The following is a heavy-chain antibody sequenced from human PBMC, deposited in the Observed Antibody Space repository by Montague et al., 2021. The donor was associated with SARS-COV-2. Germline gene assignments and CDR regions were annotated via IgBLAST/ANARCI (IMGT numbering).Heavy chain of an antibody. Sequence: SETLSLTCSGHGGWYTGSDRNWTRLNPSNEKVSYGVINLRESTNYNPSLQSRVTISVDTSKNQFSLKLSSVTAADTAVYYCARGPLLPFLELPMGFNKPGGFDPGDQGTLVTVSS. J-gene: IGHJ5*02. D-gene: IGHD3-3*01. V-gene: IGHV4-34*01. CDR1: GGWYTGSD. CDR3: ARGPLLPFLELPMGFNKPGGFDP. CDR2: INLREST.